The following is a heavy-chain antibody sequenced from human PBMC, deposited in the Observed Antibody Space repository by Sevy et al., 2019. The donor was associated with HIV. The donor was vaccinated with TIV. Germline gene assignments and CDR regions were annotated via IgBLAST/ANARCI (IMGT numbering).Heavy chain of an antibody. CDR2: ITASGGDT. CDR3: AKGSAASRPYCFDS. D-gene: IGHD2-2*01. J-gene: IGHJ4*02. Sequence: GGSLRLSCAASGFTFNNYAMGWVRQAPGKGLEWFSAITASGGDTFHADSVKGRFTISRDNSKNTLYLQMDSLGVEDMAIYYCAKGSAASRPYCFDSWGQGTLVTVSS. V-gene: IGHV3-23*01. CDR1: GFTFNNYA.